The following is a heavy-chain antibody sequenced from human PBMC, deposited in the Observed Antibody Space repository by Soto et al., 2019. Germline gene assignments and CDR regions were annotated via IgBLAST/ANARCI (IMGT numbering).Heavy chain of an antibody. CDR1: GFTVSGYL. CDR2: ISASGGST. V-gene: IGHV3-23*01. D-gene: IGHD3-22*01. Sequence: GGSLRLSCAASGFTVSGYLMTWVRQAPGKGLEWVSGISASGGSTYYADSVKGRFAISRDNSKNTLYLQMNSLRVEDTAVYYCATSTSVQKYDYDTSGFPDYWGQGTLVTVSS. CDR3: ATSTSVQKYDYDTSGFPDY. J-gene: IGHJ4*02.